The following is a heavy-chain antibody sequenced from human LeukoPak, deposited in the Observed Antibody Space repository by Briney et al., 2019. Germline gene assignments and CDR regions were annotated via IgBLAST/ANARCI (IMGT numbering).Heavy chain of an antibody. Sequence: GEALQISCKGSGFSFIGYWIAWVRPMPGKGREWMGIIYPDDSDTRYSPSFQGQVSISADKSINTAYLQWSSLEASDTAVYYCARHRVGAASGHYYYYYLDVWGEGTTVTVSS. CDR2: IYPDDSDT. J-gene: IGHJ6*03. CDR1: GFSFIGYW. D-gene: IGHD1-26*01. V-gene: IGHV5-51*01. CDR3: ARHRVGAASGHYYYYYLDV.